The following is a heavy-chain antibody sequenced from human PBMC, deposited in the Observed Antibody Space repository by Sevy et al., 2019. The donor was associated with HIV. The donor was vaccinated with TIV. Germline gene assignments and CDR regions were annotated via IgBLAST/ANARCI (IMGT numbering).Heavy chain of an antibody. CDR1: GGTFSSYA. Sequence: ASVKVYCKASGGTFSSYAISWVRQAPGQGLEWMGGIIPIFGTANYAQKFQGRVTVTADESTSTAYMELSSLRSEDTAVYYCARGLIATRRGGGYYFDYRGQGTLVTVSS. CDR3: ARGLIATRRGGGYYFDY. D-gene: IGHD6-6*01. CDR2: IIPIFGTA. V-gene: IGHV1-69*13. J-gene: IGHJ4*02.